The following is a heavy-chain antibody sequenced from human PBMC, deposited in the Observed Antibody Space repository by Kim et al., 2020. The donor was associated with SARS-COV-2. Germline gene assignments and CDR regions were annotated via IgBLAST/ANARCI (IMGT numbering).Heavy chain of an antibody. CDR3: AIAVAGGYYYGMDV. CDR2: IYYSGST. J-gene: IGHJ6*02. V-gene: IGHV4-39*01. Sequence: SETLSLTCTVSGGSISSSSYYWGWIRQPPGKGLEWIGSIYYSGSTYYNPSLKSRVTISVDTSKNQFSLKLSSVTAADTAVYYCAIAVAGGYYYGMDVWGQGTTVTVSS. CDR1: GGSISSSSYY. D-gene: IGHD6-19*01.